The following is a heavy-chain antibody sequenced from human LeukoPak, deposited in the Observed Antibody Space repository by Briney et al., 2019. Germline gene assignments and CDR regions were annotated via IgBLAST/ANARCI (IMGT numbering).Heavy chain of an antibody. D-gene: IGHD3-3*01. J-gene: IGHJ4*02. CDR1: GYTFAYYY. V-gene: IGHV1-2*02. Sequence: ASVKVSCKASGYTFAYYYFHWVRQAPGQGLEWMGWINPDSGGTGYAEKFKGRVTLTRDGTINTVYMEMSSLRSDDTAIYYCVRDRNDFWSGFLYWGQGTLVIVSS. CDR3: VRDRNDFWSGFLY. CDR2: INPDSGGT.